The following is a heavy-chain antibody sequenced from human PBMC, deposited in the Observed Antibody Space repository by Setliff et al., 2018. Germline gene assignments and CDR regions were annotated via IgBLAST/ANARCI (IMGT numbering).Heavy chain of an antibody. V-gene: IGHV4-59*11. CDR1: GGSISSHY. CDR3: ARTDDYYNFYAY. CDR2: IYCSGST. J-gene: IGHJ4*02. Sequence: PSETLSLTCTVSGGSISSHYWSWIRQPPGKGLEWIGYIYCSGSTNYNPSLKSRVTISVDASKNQFSLKLDSVTAADTAVYYCARTDDYYNFYAYWGQGTLVTVSS. D-gene: IGHD3-3*01.